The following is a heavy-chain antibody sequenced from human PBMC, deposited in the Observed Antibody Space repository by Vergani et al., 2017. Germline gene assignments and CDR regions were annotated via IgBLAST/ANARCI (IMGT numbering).Heavy chain of an antibody. Sequence: QVQLVQSGAEVKKPGASVKVSCKVSGYTLTELSMPWVRQAPGKGLEWMGGFDPEDGETIYAQKFQGRVTMTEDTSTDTAYMELSRLRSEDTAVYYCSKAPYDSSGYFLFGYWGQGTLVTVSS. J-gene: IGHJ4*02. D-gene: IGHD3-22*01. CDR2: FDPEDGET. V-gene: IGHV1-24*01. CDR1: GYTLTELS. CDR3: SKAPYDSSGYFLFGY.